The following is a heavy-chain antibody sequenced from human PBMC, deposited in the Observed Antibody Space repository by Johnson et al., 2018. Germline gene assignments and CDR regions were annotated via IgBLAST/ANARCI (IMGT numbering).Heavy chain of an antibody. Sequence: QVQLVQSGGGLVQPGGSLRLSCAASGFTFSDYYMSWIRQAPGKGLEWLSYITSANTIYYADSVKGRFTISRDNAESSLYLQMNPLRAEDTAVYYCARGYYYYYMDVWGKGTTVTVSS. J-gene: IGHJ6*03. CDR1: GFTFSDYY. V-gene: IGHV3-11*04. CDR2: ITSANTI. CDR3: ARGYYYYYMDV.